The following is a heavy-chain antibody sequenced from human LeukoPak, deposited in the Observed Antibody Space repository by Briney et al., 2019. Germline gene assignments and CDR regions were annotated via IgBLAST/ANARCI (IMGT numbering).Heavy chain of an antibody. Sequence: PGGSLRLSCAASGFTFSDYFMNWVRQAPGKGLEYVSSISGSSRHIYYADSVKGRFTISRDNTKSSLYLQMNSLRVEDMAVYYCARGYCGGDCYGDWGQGTLVTVS. CDR1: GFTFSDYF. V-gene: IGHV3-21*01. D-gene: IGHD2-21*02. CDR3: ARGYCGGDCYGD. J-gene: IGHJ1*01. CDR2: ISGSSRHI.